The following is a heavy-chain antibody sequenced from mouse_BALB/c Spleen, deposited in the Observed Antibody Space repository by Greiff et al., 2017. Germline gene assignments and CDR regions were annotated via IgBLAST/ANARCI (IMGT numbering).Heavy chain of an antibody. CDR3: ARGLGSYYFDY. CDR1: GFTFSSFG. CDR2: ISSGSSTI. V-gene: IGHV5-17*02. J-gene: IGHJ2*01. Sequence: EVQGVESGGGLVQPGGSRKLSCAASGFTFSSFGMHWVRQAPEKGLEWVAYISSGSSTIYYADTVKGRFTISRDNPKNTLFLQMTSLRSEDTAMYYCARGLGSYYFDYWGQGTTLTVSS.